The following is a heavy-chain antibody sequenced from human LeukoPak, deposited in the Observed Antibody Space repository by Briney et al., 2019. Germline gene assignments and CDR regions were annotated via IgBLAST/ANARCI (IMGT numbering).Heavy chain of an antibody. Sequence: ASVKVSCKASGYTFTSYYMHWVRQAPGQGLEWMGIINPSGGSTSYAQKFQGRVTMTRDTSKNQFSLKLSSVTAADTAVYYCASHYDFWSGYFDYWGQGTLVTVSS. CDR3: ASHYDFWSGYFDY. V-gene: IGHV1-46*01. CDR2: INPSGGST. D-gene: IGHD3-3*01. CDR1: GYTFTSYY. J-gene: IGHJ4*02.